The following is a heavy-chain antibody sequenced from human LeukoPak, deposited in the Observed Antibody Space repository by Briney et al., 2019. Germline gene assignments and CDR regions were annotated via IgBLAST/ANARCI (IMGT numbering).Heavy chain of an antibody. CDR3: ARPLGYGDYVYYFDY. CDR2: ISAYNGNT. Sequence: GASVKVSCKASGYTFSSYGISWVRQAPGQGLEWMGWISAYNGNTNYAQKLQGRVTMTTDTSTSTAYMELRSLRSDDTAVYYCARPLGYGDYVYYFDYWGQGTLVTVSS. CDR1: GYTFSSYG. J-gene: IGHJ4*02. V-gene: IGHV1-18*01. D-gene: IGHD4-17*01.